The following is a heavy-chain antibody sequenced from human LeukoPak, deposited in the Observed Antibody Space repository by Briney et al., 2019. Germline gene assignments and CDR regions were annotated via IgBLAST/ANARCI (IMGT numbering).Heavy chain of an antibody. CDR2: ISGSGGST. D-gene: IGHD5-12*01. CDR1: GFTFSSYA. J-gene: IGHJ4*02. Sequence: GGSLRLSCAASGFTFSSYAMSSVRQAPGKGLEWVSAISGSGGSTNYADSVKGRFTISRDNSKNTLYLQMNSLRAEDTSVYYCAKRVHSGYDYYDCWGQGTLVTVSS. V-gene: IGHV3-23*01. CDR3: AKRVHSGYDYYDC.